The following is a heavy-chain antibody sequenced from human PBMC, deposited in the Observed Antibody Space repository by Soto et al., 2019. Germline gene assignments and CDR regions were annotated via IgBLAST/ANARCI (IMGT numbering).Heavy chain of an antibody. V-gene: IGHV4-34*01. CDR2: INHSGST. CDR1: GGSFSGYY. Sequence: QVQLQQWGAGLLKPSETLSLTCAVYGGSFSGYYWSWIRQPPGKGLEWIGEINHSGSTNYNPSLRSRVTISVDPSKNQFSLKLSSVTAADTAVYYCASSLGYCSGGSCRKFDYWGQGTLVTVSS. D-gene: IGHD2-15*01. J-gene: IGHJ4*02. CDR3: ASSLGYCSGGSCRKFDY.